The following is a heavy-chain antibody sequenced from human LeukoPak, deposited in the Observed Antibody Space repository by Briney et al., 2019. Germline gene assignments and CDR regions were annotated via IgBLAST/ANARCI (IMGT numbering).Heavy chain of an antibody. CDR2: INAAGTTT. J-gene: IGHJ1*01. CDR1: GFTFRTSW. CDR3: ASNVFDLGSF. D-gene: IGHD3-10*01. V-gene: IGHV3-74*01. Sequence: GGSLRLSCAAAGFTFRTSWMHWVRQTPGTGRGWVSRINAAGTTTAYADSVKGRFTVSRDNAKNALYLQMNSLRVDDMAVYYCASNVFDLGSFWGLGTLVTVSS.